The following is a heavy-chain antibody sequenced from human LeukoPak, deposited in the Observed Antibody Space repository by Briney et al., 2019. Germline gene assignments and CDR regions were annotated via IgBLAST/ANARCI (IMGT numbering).Heavy chain of an antibody. Sequence: GGSLRLSCAASGFTFSSYSMNWVRQAPGKGLEWVSSISSSSSYIYYADSVKGRFTISRDNAKNSLYLQMNSLRAEDTAVYYCAKDRVVATMYYFDYWGQGTLVTVSS. D-gene: IGHD5-12*01. CDR3: AKDRVVATMYYFDY. V-gene: IGHV3-21*01. CDR1: GFTFSSYS. J-gene: IGHJ4*02. CDR2: ISSSSSYI.